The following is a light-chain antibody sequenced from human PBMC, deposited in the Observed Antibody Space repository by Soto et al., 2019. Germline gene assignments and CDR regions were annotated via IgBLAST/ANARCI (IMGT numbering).Light chain of an antibody. J-gene: IGKJ5*01. CDR1: QSVDSSY. CDR3: QQQGRSWIT. V-gene: IGKV3-20*01. CDR2: ETS. Sequence: VLTQSPCALSLSPGERATLSCRASQSVDSSYFAWYQQRPGQAPRLLIYETSTRATGIPDRFSGSGSGTDFTLTISRLEPEDFAVYYCQQQGRSWITFGQGTRLEIK.